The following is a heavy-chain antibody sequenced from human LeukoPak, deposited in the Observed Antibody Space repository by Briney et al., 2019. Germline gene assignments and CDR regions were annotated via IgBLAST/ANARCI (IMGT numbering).Heavy chain of an antibody. CDR2: INPNSGGT. CDR3: ARAPYYDILTGYYYFDY. Sequence: ASVKVSCKASGYTFTGYYMHWVRQAPGQGLEWMGWINPNSGGTNYAQKFQGRVTMTRDTSTSTAYMELRSLRSDDTAVYYCARAPYYDILTGYYYFDYWGQGTLVTVSS. CDR1: GYTFTGYY. V-gene: IGHV1-2*02. J-gene: IGHJ4*02. D-gene: IGHD3-9*01.